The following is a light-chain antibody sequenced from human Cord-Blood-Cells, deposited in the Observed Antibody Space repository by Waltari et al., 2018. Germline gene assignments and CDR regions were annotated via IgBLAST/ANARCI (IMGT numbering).Light chain of an antibody. CDR2: EGS. Sequence: QSALTQPASVSGSPGQSITISCTGTSSDVGSYNLVSWYQQHPGKAPKLMLYEGSKRPSGVSNRFSGSKSGNTASLTISGLQAEDEADYCCSYAGSSTCVVFGGGTKLTVL. J-gene: IGLJ2*01. CDR1: SSDVGSYNL. CDR3: CSYAGSSTCVV. V-gene: IGLV2-23*01.